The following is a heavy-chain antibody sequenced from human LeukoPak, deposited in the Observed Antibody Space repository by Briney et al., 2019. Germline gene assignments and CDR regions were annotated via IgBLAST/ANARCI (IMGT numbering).Heavy chain of an antibody. CDR1: GYTFTGYY. CDR2: INPNSGGT. J-gene: IGHJ4*02. D-gene: IGHD3-10*01. CDR3: ATYVGSNYGQVFFPFSFDY. Sequence: ASVKVSCKASGYTFTGYYMHWVRQAPGQGLEWMGWINPNSGGTNYAQKFRGWVTMTRDTSISTAYMELSRLRSDDTAVYYCATYVGSNYGQVFFPFSFDYWGQGTLVTVSS. V-gene: IGHV1-2*04.